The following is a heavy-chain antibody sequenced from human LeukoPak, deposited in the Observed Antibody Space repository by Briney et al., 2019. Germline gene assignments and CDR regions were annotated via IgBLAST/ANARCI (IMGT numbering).Heavy chain of an antibody. V-gene: IGHV3-30-3*01. CDR2: ISYDGSNK. D-gene: IGHD6-6*01. J-gene: IGHJ4*02. CDR1: GFTFSNYA. CDR3: ARDRGLESSSPFD. Sequence: PGGSLRLSCAASGFTFSNYAIHWVRQAPGKGLEWVAVISYDGSNKYYADSVKGRFTISRDNSKNTLYLQVNSLRAEDTAVYYCARDRGLESSSPFDWGQGTLVTVSS.